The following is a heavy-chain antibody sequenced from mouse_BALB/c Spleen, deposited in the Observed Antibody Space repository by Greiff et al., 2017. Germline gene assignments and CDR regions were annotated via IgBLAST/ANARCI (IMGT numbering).Heavy chain of an antibody. D-gene: IGHD1-1*01. CDR3: ARGGYYGRAMDY. V-gene: IGHV14-3*02. J-gene: IGHJ4*01. Sequence: VQLQQSGAELVKPGASVKLSCTASGFNIKDTYMHWVKQRPEQGLEWIGRIDPANGNTKYDPKFQGKATITADTSSNTAYLQLSSLTSEDTAVYYYARGGYYGRAMDYWGQGTSVTVSS. CDR2: IDPANGNT. CDR1: GFNIKDTY.